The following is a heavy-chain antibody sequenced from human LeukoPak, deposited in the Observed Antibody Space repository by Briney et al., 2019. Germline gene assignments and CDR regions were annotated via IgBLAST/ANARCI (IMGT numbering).Heavy chain of an antibody. CDR2: ISGSGGNT. CDR3: ARARAFSTATAPDY. Sequence: GGSLRLSCAASGFTFSSHAMIWVRQAPGKGLEWVSSISGSGGNTYYADSVKGRFTTSRDSSKNTLYLQMNSLRAEDTAVYYCARARAFSTATAPDYWGQGTLVAVSS. CDR1: GFTFSSHA. V-gene: IGHV3-23*01. J-gene: IGHJ4*02. D-gene: IGHD4-17*01.